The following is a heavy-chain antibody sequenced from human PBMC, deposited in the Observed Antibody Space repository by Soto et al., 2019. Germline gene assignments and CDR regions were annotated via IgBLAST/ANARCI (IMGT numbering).Heavy chain of an antibody. D-gene: IGHD6-13*01. V-gene: IGHV4-30-4*01. Sequence: QVQLQESGPGLVKPSQTLSLTCTVSGGSISSGDYYWSWIRQPPGKGLEWIGYIYYSGSTYYNPSLKSRVTISVDTSKNQFSLKLNSVTAADTAVYFCARHVRITAAPTRLVYLDHWGQGTLVTVSS. CDR2: IYYSGST. CDR3: ARHVRITAAPTRLVYLDH. CDR1: GGSISSGDYY. J-gene: IGHJ4*02.